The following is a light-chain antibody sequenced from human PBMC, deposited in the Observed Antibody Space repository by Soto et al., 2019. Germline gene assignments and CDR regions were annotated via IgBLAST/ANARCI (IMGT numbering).Light chain of an antibody. CDR2: AAS. CDR1: QGISSY. Sequence: AIRTTQSPSSFSASTGDRVTITCRASQGISSYLAWYQQKPGKAPKLLVYAASTLQYGVPSRFSGSGSGTDFTLTISCLQSEDFATYFCQQYYTYPQTFGQGTKVDIK. CDR3: QQYYTYPQT. J-gene: IGKJ2*01. V-gene: IGKV1-8*01.